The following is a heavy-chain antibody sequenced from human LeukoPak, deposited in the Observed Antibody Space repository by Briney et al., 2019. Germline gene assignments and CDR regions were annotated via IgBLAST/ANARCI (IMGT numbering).Heavy chain of an antibody. CDR2: IYYSGST. D-gene: IGHD2-2*01. CDR1: GGSISSYY. CDR3: ARCSSTSCSRPSFDY. Sequence: SETLSLTCTVSGGSISSYYWSWIRQPPGKGLEWIGYIYYSGSTNYNPSLKSRVTISVDTSENQFSLKLSSVTAADTAVYYCARCSSTSCSRPSFDYWGQGTLVTVSS. V-gene: IGHV4-59*01. J-gene: IGHJ4*02.